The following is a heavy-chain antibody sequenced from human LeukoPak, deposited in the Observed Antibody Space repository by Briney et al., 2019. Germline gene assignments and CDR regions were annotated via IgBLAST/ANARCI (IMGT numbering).Heavy chain of an antibody. D-gene: IGHD5-12*01. V-gene: IGHV1-18*01. Sequence: ASVKVSCKASGYTFTSYGITWVRQAPGQGLEWMGWISTYNGNTNYAQNLQGRVTMTTDPSTSTAYMELRSLRSDDTAVYYCARGRGSTSRYWGQGTLVTVPS. J-gene: IGHJ4*02. CDR2: ISTYNGNT. CDR1: GYTFTSYG. CDR3: ARGRGSTSRY.